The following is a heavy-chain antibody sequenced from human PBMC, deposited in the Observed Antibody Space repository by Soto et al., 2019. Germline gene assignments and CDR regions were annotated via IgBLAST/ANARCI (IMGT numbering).Heavy chain of an antibody. V-gene: IGHV3-33*01. CDR2: IWYDGSKK. D-gene: IGHD3-3*01. CDR3: ARDASYYSLWSGYYPSRNGMDV. J-gene: IGHJ6*02. CDR1: GFTFSSFG. Sequence: QVQVVESGGGVVQPGRSLRLSCAASGFTFSSFGMHWVRQAPGKGLEWVSLIWYDGSKKSYGDSVKGRFTISRDNTRNTVYLQMNSLRAEGTAVYYCARDASYYSLWSGYYPSRNGMDVWGQGTTVAVSS.